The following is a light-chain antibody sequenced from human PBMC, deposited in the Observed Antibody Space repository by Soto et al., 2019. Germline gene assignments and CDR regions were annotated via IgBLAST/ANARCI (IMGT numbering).Light chain of an antibody. CDR2: DAS. CDR3: QQYDNLPLT. CDR1: QDISNY. J-gene: IGKJ3*01. V-gene: IGKV1-33*01. Sequence: DIQMTQSPSSLSASVGDRVTITCQARQDISNYLNWYQQKPGKAPKLLIYDASNLETGVPSRFSGSGSGTDFTFTISSLQTADIATYYCQQYDNLPLTFGPGTKVDIK.